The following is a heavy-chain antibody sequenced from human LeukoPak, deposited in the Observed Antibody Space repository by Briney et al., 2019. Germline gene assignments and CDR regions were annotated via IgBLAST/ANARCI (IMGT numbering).Heavy chain of an antibody. V-gene: IGHV3-7*05. Sequence: GGSLKLSCAASGFTFSGSAMHWVRQAPGKGLEWVANIKQDGSDRSYVGSVRGRFTISRDNAKNSLYLQVNSLRAEDTAVYYCARNILFGDISLDAFDIWGQGTMVTVSS. CDR2: IKQDGSDR. CDR1: GFTFSGSA. J-gene: IGHJ3*02. D-gene: IGHD3-10*01. CDR3: ARNILFGDISLDAFDI.